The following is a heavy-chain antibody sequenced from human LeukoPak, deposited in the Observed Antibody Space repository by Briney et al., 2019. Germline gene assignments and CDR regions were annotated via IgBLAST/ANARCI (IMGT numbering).Heavy chain of an antibody. J-gene: IGHJ3*02. CDR2: IWYDGSNK. V-gene: IGHV3-33*06. D-gene: IGHD6-19*01. Sequence: SGGSLRLSCAASGFTFSSYGMHWVRQAPGKGLEWVAVIWYDGSNKYYADSVKGRFTISRDNSKNTLYLQMNSLRAEDTAVYYCAKRGDSSGWFDAFDIWGQGTMVTVSS. CDR1: GFTFSSYG. CDR3: AKRGDSSGWFDAFDI.